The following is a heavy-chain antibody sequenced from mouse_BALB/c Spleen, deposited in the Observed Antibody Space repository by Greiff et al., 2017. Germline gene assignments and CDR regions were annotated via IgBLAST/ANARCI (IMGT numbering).Heavy chain of an antibody. CDR1: GFSLTSHG. CDR2: IWAGGST. D-gene: IGHD2-3*01. V-gene: IGHV2-9*02. J-gene: IGHJ4*01. Sequence: VQLKESGPGLVAPSQSLSITCTVSGFSLTSHGVHWVRQPPGKGLEWLGVIWAGGSTNYNSALMSRLSISTDNSTSQVFLNMNSLQTDDTAMYYCARRDGYYLDYWGQGTSVTVSS. CDR3: ARRDGYYLDY.